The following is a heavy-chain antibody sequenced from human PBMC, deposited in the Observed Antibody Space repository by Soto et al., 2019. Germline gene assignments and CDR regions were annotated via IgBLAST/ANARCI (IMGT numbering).Heavy chain of an antibody. V-gene: IGHV3-21*06. Sequence: PGGSLRLSCAASGFTFTSSTMKWVRQAPGKGLERVSSISSGSSDKYYADSVRGRFTISRDDAKNSVYLQMKGLRAEDSAVYYCVRLDCSGTSCYFYGLDVWGQGTTVTVSS. J-gene: IGHJ6*02. D-gene: IGHD2-2*01. CDR2: ISSGSSDK. CDR1: GFTFTSST. CDR3: VRLDCSGTSCYFYGLDV.